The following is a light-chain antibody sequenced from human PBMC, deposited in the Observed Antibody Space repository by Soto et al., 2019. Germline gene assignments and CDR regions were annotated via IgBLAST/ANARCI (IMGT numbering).Light chain of an antibody. CDR2: RAS. V-gene: IGKV3-15*01. J-gene: IGKJ1*01. Sequence: EIVITRSPATLSVSPGERATLSCRASQSVSTKLAWYQQRPGQAPRLLIYRASTRAAGVPARFSGSGSGTEFTLTISGLQSEDFAVYYCHQYNYWLAWTFGQGTKVDIK. CDR1: QSVSTK. CDR3: HQYNYWLAWT.